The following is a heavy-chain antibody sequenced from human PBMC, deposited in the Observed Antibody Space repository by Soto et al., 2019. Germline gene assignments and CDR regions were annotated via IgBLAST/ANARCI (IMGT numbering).Heavy chain of an antibody. CDR2: FDPEDGET. J-gene: IGHJ5*02. D-gene: IGHD3-3*01. Sequence: GASVKVSCKASGYTFTSYGISWVRQAPGQGLEWMGWFDPEDGETIYAQKLQGRVTMTEDTSTDTAYMELSSLRSEDTAVYYCATGGYDFWSGYWDNWFDPWGQGTLVTVSS. CDR1: GYTFTSYG. CDR3: ATGGYDFWSGYWDNWFDP. V-gene: IGHV1-24*01.